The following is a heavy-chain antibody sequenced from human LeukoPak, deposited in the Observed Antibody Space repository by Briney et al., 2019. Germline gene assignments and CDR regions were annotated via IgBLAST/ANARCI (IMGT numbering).Heavy chain of an antibody. CDR1: WYTLNEYF. CDR3: ARVSRRVVAAFRSYGMYV. Sequence: ASVKVSCKASWYTLNEYFMHWVRQAPGQGLEWMGWINPNSGGTNYAQKFQGRVTMTRDTSISTAYMELSRLRSDDTAVYYCARVSRRVVAAFRSYGMYVWGQGTTVTVSS. V-gene: IGHV1-2*02. J-gene: IGHJ6*02. D-gene: IGHD2-15*01. CDR2: INPNSGGT.